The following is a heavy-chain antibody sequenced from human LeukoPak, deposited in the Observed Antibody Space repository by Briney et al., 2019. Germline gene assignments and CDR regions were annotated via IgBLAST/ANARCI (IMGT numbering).Heavy chain of an antibody. CDR3: AKDLEYDSSGYYYQVFDY. V-gene: IGHV3-23*01. D-gene: IGHD3-22*01. CDR1: GFTFSSYG. Sequence: GGSLRLSCAASGFTFSSYGMSWVRQAPGKGLEWVSAISGSGYNTYYADSVKGRFTISRDNSKNTLYLQMNSLRAEDTAVYYCAKDLEYDSSGYYYQVFDYWGQGTLVTVSS. CDR2: ISGSGYNT. J-gene: IGHJ4*02.